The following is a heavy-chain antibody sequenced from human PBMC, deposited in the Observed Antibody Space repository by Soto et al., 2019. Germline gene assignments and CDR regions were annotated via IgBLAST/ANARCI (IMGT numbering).Heavy chain of an antibody. J-gene: IGHJ4*02. CDR2: INYSGSV. CDR1: GGSFNGYY. V-gene: IGHV4-34*01. CDR3: ARAPGNLVYYFDS. D-gene: IGHD6-6*01. Sequence: ETLSLTCAVSGGSFNGYYWSWIRQPPGKGLEWIGEINYSGSVSYNPSLKSRFIISVDRSKNQFSLKLSSVTASDTAVYYCARAPGNLVYYFDSWGQGLLVTVSS.